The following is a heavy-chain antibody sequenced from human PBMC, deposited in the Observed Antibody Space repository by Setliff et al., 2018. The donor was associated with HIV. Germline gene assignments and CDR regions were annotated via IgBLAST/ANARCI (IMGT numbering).Heavy chain of an antibody. V-gene: IGHV3-48*04. CDR3: ARALRLISPARTWDV. CDR2: ISSSGSTI. D-gene: IGHD3-16*01. CDR1: GFILSTYS. J-gene: IGHJ6*02. Sequence: GGSLRLSCAASGFILSTYSMNWVRQAPGKGLEWVSYISSSGSTIYYADSVKGRFTISRDNAKNSLYLQMNSLRAEDTALYFCARALRLISPARTWDVWGQGTTVTVSS.